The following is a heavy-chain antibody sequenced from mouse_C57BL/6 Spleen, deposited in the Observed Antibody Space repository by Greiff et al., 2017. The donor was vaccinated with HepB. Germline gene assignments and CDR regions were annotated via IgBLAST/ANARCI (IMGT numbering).Heavy chain of an antibody. CDR2: INPGSGGT. J-gene: IGHJ2*01. CDR1: GYAFTNYL. Sequence: QVQLQQSGAELVRPGTSVKVSCKASGYAFTNYLIEWVKQRPGQGLEWIGVINPGSGGTNYNEKFKGKATLTADKSSSTAYMQLSSLTSEDSAVYICVRSGGDFDYWGQGTTLTVSS. D-gene: IGHD3-1*01. CDR3: VRSGGDFDY. V-gene: IGHV1-54*01.